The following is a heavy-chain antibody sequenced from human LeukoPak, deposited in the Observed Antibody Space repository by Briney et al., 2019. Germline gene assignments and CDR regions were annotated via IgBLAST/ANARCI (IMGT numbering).Heavy chain of an antibody. Sequence: ASVKVSCKASGYTFTSYAISWGRQAPGQGLEWMGWISAYNGNTNYAQKLQGRVTMTTDTSTSTAYMELRSLRSDDTAVYYCARDFFTASYGSGSYYNPYYYGMDVWGQGTTVTVSS. J-gene: IGHJ6*02. CDR3: ARDFFTASYGSGSYYNPYYYGMDV. V-gene: IGHV1-18*01. CDR2: ISAYNGNT. D-gene: IGHD3-10*01. CDR1: GYTFTSYA.